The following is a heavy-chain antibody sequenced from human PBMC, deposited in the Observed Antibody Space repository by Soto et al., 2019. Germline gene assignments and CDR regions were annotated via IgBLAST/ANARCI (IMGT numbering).Heavy chain of an antibody. CDR3: AGRTGSSTYYFDY. J-gene: IGHJ4*02. CDR2: ISGSGGST. CDR1: GFTFSSYA. V-gene: IGHV3-23*01. D-gene: IGHD1-26*01. Sequence: GGSLRLSCAASGFTFSSYAMSWVRQAPGKGLEWVSAISGSGGSTYYADSVKGRFTISRDNSKNTLYLQMNSLRAEDTALYYCAGRTGSSTYYFDYWGQGALVTV.